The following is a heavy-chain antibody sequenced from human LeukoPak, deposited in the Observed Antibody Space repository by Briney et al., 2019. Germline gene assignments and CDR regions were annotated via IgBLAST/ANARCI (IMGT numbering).Heavy chain of an antibody. CDR1: GASIRSGDYY. D-gene: IGHD2-15*01. Sequence: SQTLSLTCTVSGASIRSGDYYWSWIRQPPGKGLGWIGYIYDSGSTYYNPSLKSRITISVDTSENRFSLKLSSVTATDTAVYYCARDCSGGSCYGAFDIWGQGTMVTVSS. J-gene: IGHJ3*02. CDR3: ARDCSGGSCYGAFDI. V-gene: IGHV4-30-4*01. CDR2: IYDSGST.